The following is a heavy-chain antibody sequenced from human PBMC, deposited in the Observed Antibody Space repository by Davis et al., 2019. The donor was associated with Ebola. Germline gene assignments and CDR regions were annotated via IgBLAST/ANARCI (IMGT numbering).Heavy chain of an antibody. CDR1: GFTFSSYA. CDR3: VRSYDFWSGYGMDV. V-gene: IGHV3-64D*08. CDR2: ISSNGGST. J-gene: IGHJ6*02. Sequence: GGSLRLSCSASGFTFSSYAMHWVRQAPGKGLEYVSVISSNGGSTYSADSVKGRFTISRDNSKNTLYLQMSSLRAEDTAVYYCVRSYDFWSGYGMDVWGQGTTVTVSS. D-gene: IGHD3-3*01.